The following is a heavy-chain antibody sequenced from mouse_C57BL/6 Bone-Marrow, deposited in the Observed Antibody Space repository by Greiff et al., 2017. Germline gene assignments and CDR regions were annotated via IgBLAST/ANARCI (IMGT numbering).Heavy chain of an antibody. J-gene: IGHJ4*01. D-gene: IGHD3-1*01. Sequence: EVQVVESGGGLVKPGGSLKLSCAASGFTFSSYAMSWVRQTPEKRLEWVATISDGGSYTYYPDNVKGRFTISRDNAKNNLYLQMSHLKSEDTAMYDSARDRAPPAMDYWGQGTSVTVSS. CDR1: GFTFSSYA. CDR3: ARDRAPPAMDY. CDR2: ISDGGSYT. V-gene: IGHV5-4*01.